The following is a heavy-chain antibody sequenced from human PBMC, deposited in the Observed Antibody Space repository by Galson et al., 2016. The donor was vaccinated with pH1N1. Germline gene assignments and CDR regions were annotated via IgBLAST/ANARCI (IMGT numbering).Heavy chain of an antibody. CDR1: GYRFRDYY. V-gene: IGHV1-2*06. CDR2: VDPKTGGT. CDR3: ARPGRTETTKEGFAWGYGMDV. D-gene: IGHD1-1*01. J-gene: IGHJ6*02. Sequence: SVKVSCKASGYRFRDYYVHWVRQAPGHGLEWIGRVDPKTGGTKYGQKFQGRVTMTSDTSITTGYMELTRLKSDDTAIYYCARPGRTETTKEGFAWGYGMDVWGQGTTVTVSS.